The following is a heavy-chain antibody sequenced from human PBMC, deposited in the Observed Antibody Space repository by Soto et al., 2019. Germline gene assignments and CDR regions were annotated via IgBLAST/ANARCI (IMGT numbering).Heavy chain of an antibody. CDR3: ARDRSIAVAGKGDYYYYGMDV. CDR2: IYYSGST. Sequence: KTSETLSLTCTVSGGSISRGGYYWIWIRHHPGKGLEWIGYIYYSGSTYYNPSLKSRVTISVDTSKNQFSLKLSSVTAADTAVYYCARDRSIAVAGKGDYYYYGMDVWGQGTTVTVSS. J-gene: IGHJ6*02. CDR1: GGSISRGGYY. V-gene: IGHV4-31*03. D-gene: IGHD6-19*01.